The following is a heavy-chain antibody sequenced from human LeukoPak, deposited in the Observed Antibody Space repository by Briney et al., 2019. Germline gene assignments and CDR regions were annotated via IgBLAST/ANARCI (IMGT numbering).Heavy chain of an antibody. CDR3: ARGFSRTWTGFFDY. J-gene: IGHJ4*02. CDR1: GGSFSGYY. V-gene: IGHV4-34*01. Sequence: SETLSLTCAVYGGSFSGYYWSWIRQPPGKGLEWIGEINHSGSTNYNPSLKSRVTISVDTPKNQFSLKLSSVTAADTAVYYCARGFSRTWTGFFDYWGQGTLVTVSS. CDR2: INHSGST. D-gene: IGHD3-3*01.